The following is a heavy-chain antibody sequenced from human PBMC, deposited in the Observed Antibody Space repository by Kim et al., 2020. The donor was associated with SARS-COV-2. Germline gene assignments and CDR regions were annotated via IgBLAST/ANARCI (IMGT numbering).Heavy chain of an antibody. D-gene: IGHD2-21*02. Sequence: GGSLRLSCAASGFTFSSYAMHWVRQAPGKGLEWVAVISYDGSNKYYADSVKGRFTISRDNSKNTLYLQMNSLRAEDTAVYYCARGLWMVVTAPLDYWGQGTLVTVSS. CDR1: GFTFSSYA. CDR2: ISYDGSNK. V-gene: IGHV3-30*04. J-gene: IGHJ4*02. CDR3: ARGLWMVVTAPLDY.